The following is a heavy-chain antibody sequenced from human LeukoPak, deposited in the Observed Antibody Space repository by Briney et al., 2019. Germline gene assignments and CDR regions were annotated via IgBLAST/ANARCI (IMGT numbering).Heavy chain of an antibody. J-gene: IGHJ3*02. CDR1: GGSISSGDYY. Sequence: SQTLSLTCTVSGGSISSGDYYWRWIRQPPGKGLEWIGYIYYSGSTYYNPSLKSRVTISVDTSKNQFSLKLSSVTAADTAVYYCARLTYYDFWSGYRRHAFDIWGQGTMVTVSS. CDR3: ARLTYYDFWSGYRRHAFDI. CDR2: IYYSGST. V-gene: IGHV4-30-4*01. D-gene: IGHD3-3*01.